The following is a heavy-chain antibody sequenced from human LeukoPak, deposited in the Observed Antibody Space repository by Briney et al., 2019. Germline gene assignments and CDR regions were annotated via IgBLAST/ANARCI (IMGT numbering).Heavy chain of an antibody. V-gene: IGHV3-49*04. CDR3: TGTSPPYYYDSSDPFDY. CDR1: GFTFGDYA. J-gene: IGHJ4*02. Sequence: GGSLRLSCTASGFTFGDYAMSWVRQAPGKGLEWVGFIRSKAYGGTTEYAASVKGRFTISRDDSKSIAYLQMNSLKTEDTAVYYCTGTSPPYYYDSSDPFDYWGQGTLVTVSS. D-gene: IGHD3-22*01. CDR2: IRSKAYGGTT.